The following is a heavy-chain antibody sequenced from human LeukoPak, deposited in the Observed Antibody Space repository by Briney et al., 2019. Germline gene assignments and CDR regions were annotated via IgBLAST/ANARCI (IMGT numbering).Heavy chain of an antibody. D-gene: IGHD3-10*01. CDR1: GGSINSSIYY. CDR3: ARRLGGSGSYYY. V-gene: IGHV4-39*01. Sequence: SETLSLTCSVSGGSINSSIYYWGWIRQPPGKGLEWIGSIYYSGSTYYNPSLKSRVTISVDTSRNQFSLKLRSVTAADTAVYYCARRLGGSGSYYYWGQGTLVTVSS. CDR2: IYYSGST. J-gene: IGHJ4*02.